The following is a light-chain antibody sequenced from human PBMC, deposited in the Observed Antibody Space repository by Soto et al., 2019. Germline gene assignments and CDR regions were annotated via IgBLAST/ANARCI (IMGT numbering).Light chain of an antibody. CDR1: QVISTL. V-gene: IGKV1-13*02. CDR2: ESS. J-gene: IGKJ5*01. Sequence: AIQLTQSPSSLSASVGDRVTITCRASQVISTLLAWYQQKPGKAPKVLIYESSLLQSGVPSRFSGSGSGTDFTLTISSLQPEDFATYYCQHFKSFPITFGQGTRLEIK. CDR3: QHFKSFPIT.